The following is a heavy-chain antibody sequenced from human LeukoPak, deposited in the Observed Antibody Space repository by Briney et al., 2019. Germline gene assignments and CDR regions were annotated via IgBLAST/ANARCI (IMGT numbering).Heavy chain of an antibody. CDR1: GGSFSGYY. Sequence: SETLSLTCAVYGGSFSGYYWSWIRQHPGKGLEWIGYIYYSGRAYYNPSLKSRVTISVDTSKNQFSLKLSSVTAADTAVYHCARVRDGDYGYIGFDPWGQGTLVTVSS. V-gene: IGHV4-31*11. CDR3: ARVRDGDYGYIGFDP. CDR2: IYYSGRA. D-gene: IGHD4-17*01. J-gene: IGHJ5*02.